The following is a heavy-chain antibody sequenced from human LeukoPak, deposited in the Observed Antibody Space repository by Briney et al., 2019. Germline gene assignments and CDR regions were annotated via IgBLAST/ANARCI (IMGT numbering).Heavy chain of an antibody. J-gene: IGHJ4*02. V-gene: IGHV3-7*01. CDR2: IKEDGTEK. CDR3: ARDGFGGPTAPSAY. CDR1: GFTFSSYW. Sequence: GGSLRLSCAASGFTFSSYWMSWVRQAPGKGLEGVANIKEDGTEKYYVDSVKGRFTISRDNAKNSLHLQMNSLRAEDTAVYFCARDGFGGPTAPSAYWGQGTLVTVSS. D-gene: IGHD3-10*01.